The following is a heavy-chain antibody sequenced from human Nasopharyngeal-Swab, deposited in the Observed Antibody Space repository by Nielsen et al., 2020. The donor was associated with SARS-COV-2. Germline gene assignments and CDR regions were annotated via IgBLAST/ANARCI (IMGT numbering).Heavy chain of an antibody. Sequence: RQAPGKGLEWIGEINHSGSTNYNPSLKSRVTISVDTSKNQFSLKLSSVTAADTAVYYCARDHANTAMGNFDYWGQGTLVTVSS. D-gene: IGHD5-18*01. CDR3: ARDHANTAMGNFDY. CDR2: INHSGST. V-gene: IGHV4-34*01. J-gene: IGHJ4*02.